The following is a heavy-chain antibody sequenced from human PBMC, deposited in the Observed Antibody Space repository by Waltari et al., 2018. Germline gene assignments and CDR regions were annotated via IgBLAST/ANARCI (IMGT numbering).Heavy chain of an antibody. Sequence: QLQLQESGPGLVKPSETLSLTCTVSGGSISSSSYYWGWIRRPPGKGLEWIGSIYYSGSTYYNPSLKSRVTISVDTSKNQFSLKMSSVTAADTAVYYCAGLGYFDWSHPWGQGTLVTVSS. V-gene: IGHV4-39*07. D-gene: IGHD3-9*01. CDR1: GGSISSSSYY. CDR3: AGLGYFDWSHP. J-gene: IGHJ5*02. CDR2: IYYSGST.